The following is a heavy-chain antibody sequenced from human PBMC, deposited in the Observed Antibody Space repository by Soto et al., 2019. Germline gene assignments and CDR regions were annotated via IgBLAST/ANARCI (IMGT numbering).Heavy chain of an antibody. V-gene: IGHV3-23*01. CDR3: AKAETPWYGDYESFDY. CDR2: ISGSGGST. Sequence: PGKGLEWVSAISGSGGSTYYADSVKGRFTISRDNSKNTLYLQMNSLRAEDTAVYYCAKAETPWYGDYESFDYWGRGTLVSVSS. J-gene: IGHJ4*02. D-gene: IGHD4-17*01.